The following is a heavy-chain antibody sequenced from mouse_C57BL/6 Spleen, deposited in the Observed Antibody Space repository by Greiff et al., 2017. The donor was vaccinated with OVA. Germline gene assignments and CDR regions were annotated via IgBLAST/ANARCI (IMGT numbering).Heavy chain of an antibody. V-gene: IGHV7-3*01. CDR2: IRNKANGYTT. Sequence: EVQGVESGGGLVQPGGSLSLSCAASGFTFTDYYMSWVRQPPGKALEWLGFIRNKANGYTTEYSASVKGRFTISRDNSQSILYLQMNALRAEDSATYYCARWEGYYAMDYWGQGTSVTVSS. CDR1: GFTFTDYY. J-gene: IGHJ4*01. CDR3: ARWEGYYAMDY.